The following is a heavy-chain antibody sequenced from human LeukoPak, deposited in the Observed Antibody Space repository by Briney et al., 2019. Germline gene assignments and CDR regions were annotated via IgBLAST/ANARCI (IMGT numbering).Heavy chain of an antibody. CDR1: GFTFSSYS. J-gene: IGHJ6*02. Sequence: GGSLRLSCAASGFTFSSYSMNWVRQAPGKGLEWVSSISSSSSYIYYADSVKGRFTISRDNAKNSLYLQMNSLRAEDTAVYYCAGDTGILTGYLNPHYYYGMDVWGQGTTVTVSS. D-gene: IGHD3-9*01. CDR3: AGDTGILTGYLNPHYYYGMDV. V-gene: IGHV3-21*01. CDR2: ISSSSSYI.